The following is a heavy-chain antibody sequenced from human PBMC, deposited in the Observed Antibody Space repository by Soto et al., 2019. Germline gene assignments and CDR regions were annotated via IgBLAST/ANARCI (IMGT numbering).Heavy chain of an antibody. CDR3: ARSDRWDLNWFDS. CDR2: VNPNSANT. J-gene: IGHJ5*01. D-gene: IGHD2-21*01. CDR1: GYRFSTYD. Sequence: QVQLVQSGAEVKKPGASVKVSCKASGYRFSTYDMNWVRQAPGQGPEWMGWVNPNSANTGFAQKFRGRLTLTMNTSITTAYMELSSLTSDDTAVYYCARSDRWDLNWFDSWGQGTLVTVSS. V-gene: IGHV1-8*01.